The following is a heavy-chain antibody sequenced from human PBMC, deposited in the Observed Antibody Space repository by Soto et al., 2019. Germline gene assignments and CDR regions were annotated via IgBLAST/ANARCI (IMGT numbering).Heavy chain of an antibody. Sequence: GGSLRPSCLASGFTFRSYTMNWVRQAPGKGLGWVSAIRGFSPYPFYPDPVKGRFTISRDNAKNPLYMQMNTLRAEDTVVFYCARDLGERIPRFLMTEKGKCVPGGPGT. D-gene: IGHD3-10*01. CDR2: IRGFSPYP. CDR1: GFTFRSYT. V-gene: IGHV3-21*01. CDR3: ARDLGERIPRFLMTEKGKCVP. J-gene: IGHJ4*03.